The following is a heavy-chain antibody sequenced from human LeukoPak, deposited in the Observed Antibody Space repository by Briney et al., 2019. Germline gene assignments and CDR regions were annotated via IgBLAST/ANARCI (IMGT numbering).Heavy chain of an antibody. CDR2: IYYSGSS. J-gene: IGHJ6*02. Sequence: PSETLSLTCTVSGGSIRSSSYFWGWIRQPPGKGLEWIGNIYYSGSSYYNPSLKSRVTISVDTSKNQFSLKMSSVTAAETAVFYCARQSGVSSDNYFGMDVWGQGTTVTVSS. CDR1: GGSIRSSSYF. V-gene: IGHV4-39*01. D-gene: IGHD1-26*01. CDR3: ARQSGVSSDNYFGMDV.